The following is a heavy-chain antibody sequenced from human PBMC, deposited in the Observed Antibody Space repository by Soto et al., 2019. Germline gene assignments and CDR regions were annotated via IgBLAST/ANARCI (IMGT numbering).Heavy chain of an antibody. V-gene: IGHV4-34*01. D-gene: IGHD1-26*01. J-gene: IGHJ4*02. CDR1: GGSFSGYY. CDR2: INHSGST. Sequence: SDTLSLTCAVYGGSFSGYYWSWIRQPPGKGLEWIGEINHSGSTNYNPSLKSRVTISVDTSKNQFSLKLSSVTAADTAVYYCARGLKRGRGYYFDYWGQGTLVTVSS. CDR3: ARGLKRGRGYYFDY.